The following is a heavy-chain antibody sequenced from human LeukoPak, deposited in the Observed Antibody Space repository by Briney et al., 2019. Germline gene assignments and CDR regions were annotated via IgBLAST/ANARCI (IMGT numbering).Heavy chain of an antibody. D-gene: IGHD2-2*01. Sequence: PGGSLRLSCAASGFTFSNAWMSWVRQAPGKGLEWVGRINSKTDGGTTDYAAPVKGRFTISRDDSKNTLYLQMNSLKTEDTAVYYCTARYCRSTSCYGEYFQRWGQGTLVTVSS. V-gene: IGHV3-15*01. J-gene: IGHJ1*01. CDR3: TARYCRSTSCYGEYFQR. CDR2: INSKTDGGTT. CDR1: GFTFSNAW.